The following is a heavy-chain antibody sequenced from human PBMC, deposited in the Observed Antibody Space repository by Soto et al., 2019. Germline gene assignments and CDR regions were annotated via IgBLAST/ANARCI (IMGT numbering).Heavy chain of an antibody. Sequence: QVQLVQSGGEVKRPGASVKVSCKTSGYTFSNYGITWVRQAPGQPLEWLGWISLYSDGTNYAQKFQGRVSMTTDTSKTTAYMELRSLRSDDTAVYYCARVVPGAEDWFGPWGQGPLVTVSS. CDR2: ISLYSDGT. J-gene: IGHJ5*02. D-gene: IGHD2-2*01. CDR3: ARVVPGAEDWFGP. V-gene: IGHV1-18*01. CDR1: GYTFSNYG.